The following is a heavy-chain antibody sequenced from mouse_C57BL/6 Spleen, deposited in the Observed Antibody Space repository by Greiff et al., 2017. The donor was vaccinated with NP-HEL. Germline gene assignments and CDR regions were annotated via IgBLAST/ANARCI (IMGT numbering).Heavy chain of an antibody. D-gene: IGHD1-1*01. CDR3: TGYYYGSSSPFAY. J-gene: IGHJ3*01. Sequence: EVKLVESGGGLVQPGGSMKLSCVASGFTFSNYWMNWVRQSPEKGLEWVAQIRLKSDNYATHYAESVKGRFTISRDDSKSSVYLQMNNLRAEDTGIYYCTGYYYGSSSPFAYWGQGTLVTVSA. V-gene: IGHV6-3*01. CDR2: IRLKSDNYAT. CDR1: GFTFSNYW.